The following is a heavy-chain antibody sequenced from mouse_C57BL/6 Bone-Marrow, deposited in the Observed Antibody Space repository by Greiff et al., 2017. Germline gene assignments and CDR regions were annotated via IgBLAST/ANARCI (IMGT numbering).Heavy chain of an antibody. J-gene: IGHJ4*01. CDR3: ARDYADAMDY. Sequence: QVQLQQPGAELVMPGASVKLSCKASGYTFTSYWMHWVKPRPGQGLEWIGEIDPSDSYTNYNQKFKGKSTLTVDKSSSTAYMQRSSLTSEDSAVDYCARDYADAMDYWGQGTSVTVSS. CDR2: IDPSDSYT. CDR1: GYTFTSYW. D-gene: IGHD1-1*01. V-gene: IGHV1-69*01.